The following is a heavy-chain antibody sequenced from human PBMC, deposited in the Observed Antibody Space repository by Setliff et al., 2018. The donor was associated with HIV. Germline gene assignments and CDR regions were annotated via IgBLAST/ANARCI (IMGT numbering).Heavy chain of an antibody. D-gene: IGHD2-2*03. V-gene: IGHV3-48*01. J-gene: IGHJ4*02. CDR2: ISGDTRII. Sequence: PGGSLRLSCAASGFTFSSYSMNWVRQAPGKGLEWVSYISGDTRIINYADSVKGRFTVSRDNSKNTLYLQMNSLRGEDTAVYYCSRHLGYCSTTNSCWGQGTPVTVSS. CDR3: SRHLGYCSTTNSC. CDR1: GFTFSSYS.